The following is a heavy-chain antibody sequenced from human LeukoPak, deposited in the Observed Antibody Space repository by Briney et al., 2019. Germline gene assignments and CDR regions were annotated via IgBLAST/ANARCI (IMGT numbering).Heavy chain of an antibody. CDR2: IYHSGST. J-gene: IGHJ4*02. Sequence: ASETLSLTCTVSGYSISSGYYWGWIRQPPGKGLEWIGSIYHSGSTYYNPSLKSRVTISVDTSKNQFSLKLSSVTAADTAVYCCARDFYWGSLGGLDYWGQGTLVTVSS. V-gene: IGHV4-38-2*02. CDR1: GYSISSGYY. CDR3: ARDFYWGSLGGLDY. D-gene: IGHD2-8*02.